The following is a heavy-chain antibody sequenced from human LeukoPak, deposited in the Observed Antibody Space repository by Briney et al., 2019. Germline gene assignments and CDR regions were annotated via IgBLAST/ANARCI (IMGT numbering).Heavy chain of an antibody. CDR2: IIPIFGTA. V-gene: IGHV1-69*05. CDR3: ARGGIAVAGTPYFDY. Sequence: GSSVKVSCKASGGTFSSYAISWVRQAPGQGLEWMGGIIPIFGTANYAQKFQGRVTITTDESTSTAYMELSSLRSEDTAVYYCARGGIAVAGTPYFDYWGQGTLVTVSS. CDR1: GGTFSSYA. D-gene: IGHD6-19*01. J-gene: IGHJ4*02.